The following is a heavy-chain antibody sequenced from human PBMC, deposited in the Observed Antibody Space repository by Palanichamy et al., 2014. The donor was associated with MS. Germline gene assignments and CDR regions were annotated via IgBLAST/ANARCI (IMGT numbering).Heavy chain of an antibody. V-gene: IGHV3-23*01. D-gene: IGHD6-19*01. Sequence: QLLESGGDWVXPGGSLRLSCVASGFAFNNYAMSWVRQAPGKGLEWVAGISADGGRTYYADAGKGRFTVSRDNSINSLFLQMNILRGEDSATYYCAKDQEGGWYGVVAFDVWGQGTLVSVSA. CDR1: GFAFNNYA. CDR3: AKDQEGGWYGVVAFDV. CDR2: ISADGGRT. J-gene: IGHJ3*01.